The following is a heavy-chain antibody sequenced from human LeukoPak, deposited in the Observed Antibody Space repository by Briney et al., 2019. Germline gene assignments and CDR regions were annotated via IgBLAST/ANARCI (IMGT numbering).Heavy chain of an antibody. CDR1: GFTFSNFG. J-gene: IGHJ4*02. V-gene: IGHV3-23*01. CDR2: ISGSGSST. CDR3: SRDPRHNDY. Sequence: GGSLRLSCEASGFTFSNFGMGWVRQAPGEGLECVSVISGSGSSTHYADSVKGRFTISRDNSKKMVYLQMNSLTVEDTAVYYCSRDPRHNDYWGQGTLVTVSS.